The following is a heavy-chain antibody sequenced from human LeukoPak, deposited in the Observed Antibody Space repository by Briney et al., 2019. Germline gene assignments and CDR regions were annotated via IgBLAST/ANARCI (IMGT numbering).Heavy chain of an antibody. J-gene: IGHJ5*02. D-gene: IGHD5-12*01. V-gene: IGHV1-69*01. CDR1: GGTFSSYA. CDR2: IIPIFGTA. CDR3: ARARVGGGYDTNWFDP. Sequence: VASVKVSCKASGGTFSSYAISWVRQAPGQGLEWMGGIIPIFGTANYAQKFQGRVTITADEPTSTAYMELSSLRSEDTAVYYCARARVGGGYDTNWFDPWGQGTLVTVSS.